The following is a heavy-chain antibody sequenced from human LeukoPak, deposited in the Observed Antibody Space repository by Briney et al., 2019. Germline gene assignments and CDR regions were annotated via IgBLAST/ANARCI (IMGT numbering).Heavy chain of an antibody. CDR1: GFTFSSYA. CDR2: ISYDGSNK. Sequence: GGSLRLSCAASGFTFSSYAMHWVRQAPGKGPEWVAVISYDGSNKYYADSVKGRFTISRDNSKNTLYLQMNSLRAEDTAVYYCARGGATGDYYFDYWGQGTLVTVSS. D-gene: IGHD1-26*01. V-gene: IGHV3-30*04. J-gene: IGHJ4*02. CDR3: ARGGATGDYYFDY.